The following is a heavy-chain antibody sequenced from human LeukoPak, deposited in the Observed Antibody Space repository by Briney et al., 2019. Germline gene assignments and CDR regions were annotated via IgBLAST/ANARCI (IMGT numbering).Heavy chain of an antibody. CDR3: ARATPDYYEYTNYRYYFDY. CDR1: GGSISAGDYY. J-gene: IGHJ4*02. CDR2: IYYSVNT. D-gene: IGHD3-22*01. V-gene: IGHV4-30-4*01. Sequence: SQTLSLTCGVTGGSISAGDYYWSWIRQPPGKGLEWIGYIYYSVNTYYRPSLRSRATISMDTSKNQISLKLNSVTAADTAVYYCARATPDYYEYTNYRYYFDYWGQGTLVTVSS.